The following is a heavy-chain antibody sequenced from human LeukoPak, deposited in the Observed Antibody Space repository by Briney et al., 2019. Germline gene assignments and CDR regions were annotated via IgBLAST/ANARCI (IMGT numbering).Heavy chain of an antibody. V-gene: IGHV4-39*01. D-gene: IGHD6-13*01. CDR2: IYYSGST. J-gene: IGHJ4*02. Sequence: SETLSLTCTVSGGSISSSSYYWGWIRQPPGKGLEWIGSIYYSGSTYYNPSLKSRVTISVDTSKNQSSLKLSSVTAADTAVYYCAGSSSSWYQVYWGQGTLVTVSS. CDR1: GGSISSSSYY. CDR3: AGSSSSWYQVY.